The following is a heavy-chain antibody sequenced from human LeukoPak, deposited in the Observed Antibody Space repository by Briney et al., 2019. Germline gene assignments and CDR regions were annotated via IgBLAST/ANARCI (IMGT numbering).Heavy chain of an antibody. J-gene: IGHJ6*02. Sequence: GGSLRLSCAASGFTFSNAWMSWVRQAPGKGLEWVGRIKSKTDGGTTDYAAPVKGRFTISRDDSKNTLYLQMNSLKTEDTAVYYCTIGAYYDILTGYYLYYYGMDVWGQGTTVTVSS. CDR2: IKSKTDGGTT. CDR3: TIGAYYDILTGYYLYYYGMDV. CDR1: GFTFSNAW. D-gene: IGHD3-9*01. V-gene: IGHV3-15*01.